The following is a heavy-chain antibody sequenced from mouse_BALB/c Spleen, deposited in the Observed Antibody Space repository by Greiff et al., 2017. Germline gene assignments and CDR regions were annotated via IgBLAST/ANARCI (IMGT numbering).Heavy chain of an antibody. CDR3: ARVGAYYRDAMDY. V-gene: IGHV3-6*02. Sequence: EVKLMESGPGLVKPSQSLSLTCSVTGYSITSGYYWNWIRQFPGNKLEWMGYISYDGSNNYNPSLKNRISITRDTSKNQFFLKLNSVTTEDTATYYCARVGAYYRDAMDYWGQGTSVTVSS. D-gene: IGHD2-14*01. CDR2: ISYDGSN. CDR1: GYSITSGYY. J-gene: IGHJ4*01.